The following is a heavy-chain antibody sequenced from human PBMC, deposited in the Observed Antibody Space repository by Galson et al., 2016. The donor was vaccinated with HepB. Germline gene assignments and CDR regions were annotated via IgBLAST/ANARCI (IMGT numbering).Heavy chain of an antibody. CDR2: IIPVFRTT. J-gene: IGHJ2*01. Sequence: SVKVSCKASGGTFSSYALTWVRQVPGQGLQWMGGIIPVFRTTNYAQKFQDRVTITADMSTITAYSELTSLTSEDTAVYYCARGGGIPMARGVNWYFDLWGPGTLLTVSS. CDR1: GGTFSSYA. V-gene: IGHV1-69*06. D-gene: IGHD3-10*01. CDR3: ARGGGIPMARGVNWYFDL.